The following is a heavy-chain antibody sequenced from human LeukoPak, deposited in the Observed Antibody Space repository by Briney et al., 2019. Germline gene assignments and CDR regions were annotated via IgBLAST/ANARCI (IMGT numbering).Heavy chain of an antibody. CDR3: ARDSLPRDFWSGSFDP. D-gene: IGHD3-3*01. J-gene: IGHJ5*02. Sequence: QPGGSLRLPCAASGFTFSSYGMHWVRQAPGKGLEWVAVIWYDGSNKYYADSVKGRFTISRDNSKNTLYLQMNSLRAEDTAVYYCARDSLPRDFWSGSFDPWGQGTLVTVSS. V-gene: IGHV3-33*01. CDR2: IWYDGSNK. CDR1: GFTFSSYG.